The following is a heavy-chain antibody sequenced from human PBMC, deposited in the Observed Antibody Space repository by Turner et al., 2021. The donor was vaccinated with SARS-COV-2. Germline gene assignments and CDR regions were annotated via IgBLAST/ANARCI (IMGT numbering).Heavy chain of an antibody. CDR1: GLTFSSYG. CDR3: ARESTSWMGGMDV. V-gene: IGHV3-33*01. CDR2: RWFDGSNK. J-gene: IGHJ6*02. D-gene: IGHD2-2*01. Sequence: QVQLVEAGGGVVQPGRSLRLSCAASGLTFSSYGMHWVRQAPGKGLEWVAVRWFDGSNKYYADSVKGRFTISRDSSKNTLYLQMNSLRAEDTAVYYCARESTSWMGGMDVWGQGTTVTVSS.